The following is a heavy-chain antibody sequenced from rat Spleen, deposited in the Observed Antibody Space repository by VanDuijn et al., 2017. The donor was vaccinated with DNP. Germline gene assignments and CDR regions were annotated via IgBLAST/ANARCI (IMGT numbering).Heavy chain of an antibody. V-gene: IGHV5-7*01. J-gene: IGHJ2*01. D-gene: IGHD1-4*01. Sequence: EVQLVESGGGLVQPGRSLKLSCAASGITFSDHNMAWVRQGPKKGLEWVATISYDGRETYYRDSVKGRFTISRDNAKSTQYLQMDSLRSEDTAAYYCVSRPPPTRGPFDYWGQGVMVTVSS. CDR2: ISYDGRET. CDR1: GITFSDHN. CDR3: VSRPPPTRGPFDY.